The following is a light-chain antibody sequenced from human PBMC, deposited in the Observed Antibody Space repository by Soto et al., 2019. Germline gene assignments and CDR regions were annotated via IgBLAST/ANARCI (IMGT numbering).Light chain of an antibody. CDR2: AAS. CDR1: QDIINA. Sequence: DIQMTQSPPSLSASVGDRVTFTCRASQDIINALAWYQQKPGQAPKRLIYAASSLQSGVSSRFIGSGSATDFTLTISSLQPEDVATYYCLQHTRYPLTFGGGTKLEIK. J-gene: IGKJ4*01. V-gene: IGKV1-17*01. CDR3: LQHTRYPLT.